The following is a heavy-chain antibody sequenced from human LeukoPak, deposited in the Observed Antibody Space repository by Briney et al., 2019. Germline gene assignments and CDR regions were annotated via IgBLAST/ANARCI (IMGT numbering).Heavy chain of an antibody. CDR3: AKSPAYYDFWSGSYYMDV. D-gene: IGHD3-3*01. V-gene: IGHV3-23*01. CDR1: GFTFSSYA. J-gene: IGHJ6*03. CDR2: ISGSGGST. Sequence: GGSLRLSCAASGFTFSSYAMSWVRQAPGKGLEWVSAISGSGGSTYYADSVKGRFTISRDNSKNTLYLQMNSLRAEDTAVYYCAKSPAYYDFWSGSYYMDVWGKGTTVTVSS.